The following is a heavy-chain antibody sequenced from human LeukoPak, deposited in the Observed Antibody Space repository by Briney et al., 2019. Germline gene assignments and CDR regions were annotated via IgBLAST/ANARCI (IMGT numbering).Heavy chain of an antibody. V-gene: IGHV3-30*18. Sequence: GGSLRLSCAASGFTFSSYGVHWVRQAPGKGLEWVAVISYDGSNKYYADSVKGRFTISRDNSKNTLYLQMNSLRAEDTAVYYCAKDRYGWELLSYYFDYWGQGTLVTVSS. CDR1: GFTFSSYG. D-gene: IGHD1-26*01. CDR2: ISYDGSNK. CDR3: AKDRYGWELLSYYFDY. J-gene: IGHJ4*02.